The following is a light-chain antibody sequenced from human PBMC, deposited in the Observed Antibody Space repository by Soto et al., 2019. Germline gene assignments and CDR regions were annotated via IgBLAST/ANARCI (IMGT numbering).Light chain of an antibody. Sequence: DIQMTQSPSSLSASVGDRVTITCRASQSISSYVNWYQQKPGKAPKLRIYAASSLQSGVPSRFSGSGSGTDFTLTISSLQPEDFATYYCRQSYSLPFFGQGTRLEIK. V-gene: IGKV1-39*01. CDR1: QSISSY. CDR2: AAS. J-gene: IGKJ5*01. CDR3: RQSYSLPF.